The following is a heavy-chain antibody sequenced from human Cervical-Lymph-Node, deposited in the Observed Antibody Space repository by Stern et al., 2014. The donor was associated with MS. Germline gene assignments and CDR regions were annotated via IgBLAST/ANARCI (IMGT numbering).Heavy chain of an antibody. CDR1: GGTFSSYA. CDR2: IIPMVGTA. D-gene: IGHD3/OR15-3a*01. J-gene: IGHJ5*02. CDR3: ARVKAEEVMIFGGIGWFDP. V-gene: IGHV1-69*01. Sequence: VQLVESGAEVKKPGSSVKVSCKASGGTFSSYAIGWVRQAPGQGLEWMGGIIPMVGTANYAQKFQDRVTITADESTTIVYMELSSLRSEDTAVYYCARVKAEEVMIFGGIGWFDPWGQGTLVTVSS.